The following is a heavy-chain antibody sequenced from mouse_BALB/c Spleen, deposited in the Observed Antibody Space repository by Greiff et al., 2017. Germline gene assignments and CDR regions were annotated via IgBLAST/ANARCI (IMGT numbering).Heavy chain of an antibody. Sequence: QVQLKESGAELVKPGASVKLSCKASGYTFTSYYMYWVKQRPGQGLEWIGEINPSNGGTNFNEKFKSKATLTVDKSSSTAYMQLSSLTSEDSAVYYCTRFYDYDEWFAYWGQGTLVTVSA. V-gene: IGHV1S81*02. D-gene: IGHD2-4*01. J-gene: IGHJ3*01. CDR3: TRFYDYDEWFAY. CDR1: GYTFTSYY. CDR2: INPSNGGT.